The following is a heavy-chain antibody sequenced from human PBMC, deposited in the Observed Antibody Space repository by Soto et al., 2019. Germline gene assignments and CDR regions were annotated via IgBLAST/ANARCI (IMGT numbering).Heavy chain of an antibody. CDR1: GAPITINY. D-gene: IGHD2-15*01. CDR2: IYYSGST. CDR3: ARDPGGPYDH. Sequence: PSETLSLTCTVSGAPITINYWSWLRQAPGKGLEWIGYIYYSGSTTYNPSLKSRVTMSADTSKDQFSLKLNSVTAADTAVYYCARDPGGPYDHWGPGTLVTVSS. V-gene: IGHV4-59*01. J-gene: IGHJ4*02.